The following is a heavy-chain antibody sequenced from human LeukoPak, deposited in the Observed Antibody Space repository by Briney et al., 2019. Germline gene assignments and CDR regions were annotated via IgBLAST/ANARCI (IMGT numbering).Heavy chain of an antibody. D-gene: IGHD6-19*01. J-gene: IGHJ4*02. CDR3: ARGGYSSGYPDY. Sequence: ASVKVSCKASGGTFSSYAISWVRQAPGQGLEWMGRIIPILGIANYAQKFQGRVTITTDKSTSTAYMELSSLRSEDTAVYYCARGGYSSGYPDYWGQGTLVTVSS. CDR2: IIPILGIA. CDR1: GGTFSSYA. V-gene: IGHV1-69*04.